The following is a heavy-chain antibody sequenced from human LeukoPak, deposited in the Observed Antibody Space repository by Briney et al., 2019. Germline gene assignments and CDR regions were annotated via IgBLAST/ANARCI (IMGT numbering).Heavy chain of an antibody. J-gene: IGHJ4*02. CDR3: ARRYCSSTSCTLDY. CDR2: ISSGTTTI. Sequence: PGWSLTLSCAASGFTFSDYAMSWVRQAPGKGVEWVSYISSGTTTIYYADSVKGRFTISRDNAKNSLYLQMNSLRAEDTAVYYCARRYCSSTSCTLDYWGQGTLVTVSS. D-gene: IGHD2-2*01. CDR1: GFTFSDYA. V-gene: IGHV3-48*04.